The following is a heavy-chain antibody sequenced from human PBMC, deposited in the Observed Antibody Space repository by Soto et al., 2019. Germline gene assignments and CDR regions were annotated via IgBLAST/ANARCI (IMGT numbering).Heavy chain of an antibody. Sequence: ASVKVSCKASGYTFTSYGISWVRQAPGQGLEWMGGISAYNGNTNYAQKLQGRVTMTTDTSTSPADMELRSLRSEAQAVYSSATHFSLEVSSGYSDYYYYGMDVWRQGTSVTVSS. CDR3: ATHFSLEVSSGYSDYYYYGMDV. V-gene: IGHV1-18*01. CDR2: ISAYNGNT. D-gene: IGHD3-22*01. CDR1: GYTFTSYG. J-gene: IGHJ6*02.